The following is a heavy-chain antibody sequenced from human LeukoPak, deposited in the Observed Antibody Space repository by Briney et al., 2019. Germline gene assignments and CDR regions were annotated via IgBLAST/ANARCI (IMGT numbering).Heavy chain of an antibody. J-gene: IGHJ5*02. D-gene: IGHD2-2*01. CDR2: ISGSGGST. V-gene: IGHV3-23*01. CDR1: GFTFSSYA. CDR3: AKAARYCSSTSCFNWFDP. Sequence: GGSLRLSCVDSGFTFSSYAMSWVRQAPGKGLEWVSAISGSGGSTYYADSVKGRFTISRDNSKNTLYLQMNSLRAEDTAVYYCAKAARYCSSTSCFNWFDPWGQGTLVTVSS.